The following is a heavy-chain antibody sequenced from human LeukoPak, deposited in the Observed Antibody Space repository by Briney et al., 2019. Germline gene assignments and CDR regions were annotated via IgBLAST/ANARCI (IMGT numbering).Heavy chain of an antibody. J-gene: IGHJ4*02. V-gene: IGHV4-39*01. CDR1: GGSLSTIDYY. Sequence: SETLSLTCTVSGGSLSTIDYYWGWIRQPPGKGMEWIGTIYSYSGKNSYSPSLRSPVTMSTGTSNHQITRNLSSVTAADTGVYYCARHFRQVAEFDHWGQGTLVTVSS. CDR2: IYSYSGKN. CDR3: ARHFRQVAEFDH. D-gene: IGHD5-12*01.